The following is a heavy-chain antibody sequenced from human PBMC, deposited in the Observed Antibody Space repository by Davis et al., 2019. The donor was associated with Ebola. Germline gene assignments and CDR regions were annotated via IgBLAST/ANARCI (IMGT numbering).Heavy chain of an antibody. J-gene: IGHJ3*02. CDR3: ARGEYFDWLLYSASDAFDI. D-gene: IGHD3-9*01. CDR1: GYTFTSYA. Sequence: ASVKVSCKASGYTFTSYAMHWVRQAPGQRLEWMGWINAGNGNTKYSQKFQGWVTMTRDTSISTAYMELSRLRSDDTAVYYCARGEYFDWLLYSASDAFDIWGQGTMVTVSS. CDR2: INAGNGNT. V-gene: IGHV1-3*01.